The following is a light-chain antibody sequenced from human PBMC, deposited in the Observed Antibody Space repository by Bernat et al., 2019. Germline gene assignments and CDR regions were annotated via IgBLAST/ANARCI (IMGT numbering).Light chain of an antibody. Sequence: QSALTQPPSASGSPGQSVTISCTGTSGDVGTYNYVSWYQQHPGKAPKLLIYAVAQRPSGVPDRFSGSKSGNTASLTVSGLQAEDGADYYCASYTGDNNVFGTGTKVTVL. V-gene: IGLV2-8*01. CDR3: ASYTGDNNV. CDR2: AVA. J-gene: IGLJ1*01. CDR1: SGDVGTYNY.